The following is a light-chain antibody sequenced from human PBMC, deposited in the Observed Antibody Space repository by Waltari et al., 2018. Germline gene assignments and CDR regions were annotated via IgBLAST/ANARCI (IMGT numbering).Light chain of an antibody. CDR1: QSISSW. CDR2: KAS. V-gene: IGKV1-5*03. J-gene: IGKJ1*01. CDR3: QKYNSPWT. Sequence: DIQMTQSPSTLSASVGGRVTITCRASQSISSWLAWYQQKPGKAPKLLIYKASSLESGVPSRFSGSGSGTEFTLTISSLQPDDFATYYCQKYNSPWTFGQGTKVEIK.